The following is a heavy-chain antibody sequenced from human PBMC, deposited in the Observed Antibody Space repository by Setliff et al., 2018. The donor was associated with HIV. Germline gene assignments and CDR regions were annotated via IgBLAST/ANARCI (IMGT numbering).Heavy chain of an antibody. D-gene: IGHD3-10*01. CDR3: VFGRGDGYFDY. Sequence: SGPTLVNPTETLTVTCSISGVSFSSSGLYAGLIRQPPGKALEWLAVIYGDGTDFFRPSLKSRLSITKDASKNQVVLTMTNMDPADTATYYCVFGRGDGYFDYWGQGTLVTVSS. CDR2: IYGDGTD. CDR1: GVSFSSSGLY. V-gene: IGHV2-5*02. J-gene: IGHJ4*02.